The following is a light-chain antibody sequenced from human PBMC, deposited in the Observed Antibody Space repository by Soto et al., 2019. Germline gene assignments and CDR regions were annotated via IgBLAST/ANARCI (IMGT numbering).Light chain of an antibody. CDR2: AVS. CDR3: SSYTSSSTLV. Sequence: QSALTQPGSVSGSPGQSITISCTGSGSDIGGYNYVSWYQQHPGKAPKLIIYAVSNRPSGVSNRFSGSKSANTASLTISGLQAEDEADYYCSSYTSSSTLVFGGGTKLTV. V-gene: IGLV2-14*01. CDR1: GSDIGGYNY. J-gene: IGLJ3*02.